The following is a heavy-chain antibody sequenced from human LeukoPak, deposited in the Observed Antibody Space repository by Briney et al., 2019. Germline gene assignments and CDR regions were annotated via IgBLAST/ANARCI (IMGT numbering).Heavy chain of an antibody. V-gene: IGHV4-59*08. J-gene: IGHJ5*02. CDR3: ASFSFGRNWFDP. CDR2: TSYIGTI. D-gene: IGHD5-18*01. Sequence: SETLSLTCTVSGGSISNYYWNWIRQPPGKGPEWIAYTSYIGTINCNPSLKSRVTISEDTSKNQFSLTLSSVTAADTAVYYCASFSFGRNWFDPWGQGTLVTVSS. CDR1: GGSISNYY.